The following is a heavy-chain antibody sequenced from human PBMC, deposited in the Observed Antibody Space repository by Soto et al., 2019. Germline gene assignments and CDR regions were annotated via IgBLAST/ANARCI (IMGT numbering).Heavy chain of an antibody. J-gene: IGHJ4*02. V-gene: IGHV1-2*02. D-gene: IGHD6-25*01. Sequence: GASVKVSCKASGYTFTGYYMHWVRQAPGQGLEWLGWINPNSGGTNYAQKFQGRVTMTRDTSISTAYMELSRLRSDGTAVYYCARAKNYAATANYWGQGALVTVSS. CDR1: GYTFTGYY. CDR3: ARAKNYAATANY. CDR2: INPNSGGT.